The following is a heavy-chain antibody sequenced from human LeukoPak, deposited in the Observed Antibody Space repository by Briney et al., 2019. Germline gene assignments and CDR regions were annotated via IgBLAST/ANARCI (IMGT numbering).Heavy chain of an antibody. Sequence: GGSLRLSCAASGFTFRKYAMSWVRQAPGKGLAWASAISGSGGGGSTYYADSVKGRFTISRDNSKNTMYLQMNSLRAEDTAIYYCAKDRGYIYGYGYWGQRTLVTVSS. CDR2: ISGSGGGGST. V-gene: IGHV3-23*01. D-gene: IGHD5-18*01. J-gene: IGHJ4*02. CDR1: GFTFRKYA. CDR3: AKDRGYIYGYGY.